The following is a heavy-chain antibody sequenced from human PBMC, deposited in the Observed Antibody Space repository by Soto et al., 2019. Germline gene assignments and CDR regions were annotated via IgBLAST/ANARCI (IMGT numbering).Heavy chain of an antibody. Sequence: QVQLQESGPGLVKPSQTLSLTCTVSGGSISSGGYYWSWIRQHPGKGLEWIGYIYYSGSTYYNPYLKSRVSIALDTSKNQFSLNLSSVTAADTAVYYCASDDGGTTAIGGWGQGTLVTVSS. CDR1: GGSISSGGYY. CDR3: ASDDGGTTAIGG. CDR2: IYYSGST. V-gene: IGHV4-31*03. D-gene: IGHD3-16*01. J-gene: IGHJ4*02.